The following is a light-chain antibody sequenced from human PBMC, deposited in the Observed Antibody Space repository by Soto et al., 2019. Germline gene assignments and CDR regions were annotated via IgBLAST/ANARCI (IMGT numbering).Light chain of an antibody. CDR2: DVT. Sequence: QSALTQPRSVSGSPGQSVTISCTGTSSDVGGYNYVSWYQQHPGKAPKLVIYDVTKRPSGVPDRFSGSKSGNRASLTISGLQTEDDAGYYCCSYAGSSTSVFGGGTKVTVL. CDR3: CSYAGSSTSV. CDR1: SSDVGGYNY. V-gene: IGLV2-11*01. J-gene: IGLJ3*02.